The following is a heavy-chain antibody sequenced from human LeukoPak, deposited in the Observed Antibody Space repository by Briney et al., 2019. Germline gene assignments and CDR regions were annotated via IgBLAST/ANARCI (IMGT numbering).Heavy chain of an antibody. V-gene: IGHV4-34*01. CDR1: GGSFSGYY. J-gene: IGHJ4*02. CDR3: ARGTGIVATIDTPPFDY. CDR2: INHSGST. D-gene: IGHD5-12*01. Sequence: PSETLSLTCAVYGGSFSGYYWSWIRQPPGKGLEWIGEINHSGSTNYNPSLKSRVTISVDTSKNQFSLKLSSVTAADTAVYYCARGTGIVATIDTPPFDYWGQGTPVTVSS.